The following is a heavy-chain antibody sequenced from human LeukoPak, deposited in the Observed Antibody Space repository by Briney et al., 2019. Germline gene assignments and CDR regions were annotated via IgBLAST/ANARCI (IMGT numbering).Heavy chain of an antibody. D-gene: IGHD6-13*01. CDR1: GFTFSSYA. V-gene: IGHV3-23*01. CDR3: ALTGIAAAGTVDY. Sequence: GGCLRLSCAASGFTFSSYAMSWVRQAPGKGLEWVSAMSGSGGRTYYADSVKGRFTISRDNSKNTLYLQMNSLRAEDTAVYYCALTGIAAAGTVDYWGQGTLVTVSS. CDR2: MSGSGGRT. J-gene: IGHJ4*02.